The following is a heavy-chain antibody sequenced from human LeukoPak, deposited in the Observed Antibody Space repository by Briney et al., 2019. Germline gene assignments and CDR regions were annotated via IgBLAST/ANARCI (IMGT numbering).Heavy chain of an antibody. Sequence: GGSLRLSCAASGFTFSSYGMHWVRQAPGKGLEWVAVIWYDGSKKYYADSVKGRFTISRDNSKNTLYLQMNSLRAEDTAVYYCARDGFGYSYGYWDYWGQGTLVTVSS. D-gene: IGHD5-18*01. J-gene: IGHJ4*02. CDR1: GFTFSSYG. CDR2: IWYDGSKK. CDR3: ARDGFGYSYGYWDY. V-gene: IGHV3-33*01.